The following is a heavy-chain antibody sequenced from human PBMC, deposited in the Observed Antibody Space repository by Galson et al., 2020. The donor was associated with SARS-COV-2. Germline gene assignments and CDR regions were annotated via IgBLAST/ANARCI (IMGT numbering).Heavy chain of an antibody. CDR2: IYYSGST. Sequence: SETLSLTCTVSGGSISSYYWSWIRQPPGKGLEWIGYIYYSGSTNYNPSLKSRVTISVDTSKNQFSLKLSSVTAADTAVYYCARGWGIVVVPAASSLAGPAGGAFDIWGQGTMVTVSS. CDR3: ARGWGIVVVPAASSLAGPAGGAFDI. V-gene: IGHV4-59*01. CDR1: GGSISSYY. J-gene: IGHJ3*02. D-gene: IGHD2-2*01.